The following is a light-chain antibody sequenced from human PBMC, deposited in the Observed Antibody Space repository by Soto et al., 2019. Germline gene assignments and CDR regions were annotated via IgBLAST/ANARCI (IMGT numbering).Light chain of an antibody. J-gene: IGLJ2*01. Sequence: QSVLTQPRSVSGSPGQSVTISCTGTTTDVGTYNSVSWYQQHPGKAPKLMIYDVNKRPSGVPDRFSGSKSGTSASLAISGLRSEDEADYYCAAWDDSLSGVVFGGGTKLTVL. CDR2: DVN. V-gene: IGLV2-11*01. CDR3: AAWDDSLSGVV. CDR1: TTDVGTYNS.